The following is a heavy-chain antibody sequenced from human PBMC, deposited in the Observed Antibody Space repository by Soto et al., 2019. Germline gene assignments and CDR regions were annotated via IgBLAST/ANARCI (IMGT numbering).Heavy chain of an antibody. CDR2: VGSKGNNYAT. CDR3: IPEPWYYMDV. CDR1: GFTFSGSA. J-gene: IGHJ6*03. V-gene: IGHV3-73*01. Sequence: ESGGGVVQPGGSLKLSCAASGFTFSGSAMHWVRQASGKGLEWVGRVGSKGNNYATTYAASVEGRFTISRDDSKNTAYLQMNSLKTEDTAVYYCIPEPWYYMDVWGKGTTVTVSS.